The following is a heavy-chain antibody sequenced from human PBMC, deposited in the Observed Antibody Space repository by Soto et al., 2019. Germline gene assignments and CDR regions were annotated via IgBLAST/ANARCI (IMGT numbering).Heavy chain of an antibody. D-gene: IGHD4-17*01. J-gene: IGHJ5*02. V-gene: IGHV3-21*01. CDR1: GFTFSSYS. CDR2: ISSSSSYI. CDR3: ARDGMTKVFKSWFDP. Sequence: PGGSLRLSCAASGFTFSSYSMNWVRQAPGKGLEWVSSISSSSSYIYYADSVKGRFTISRDNAKNSLYLQMNSLRAEDTAVYYCARDGMTKVFKSWFDPWGQGTLVTVSS.